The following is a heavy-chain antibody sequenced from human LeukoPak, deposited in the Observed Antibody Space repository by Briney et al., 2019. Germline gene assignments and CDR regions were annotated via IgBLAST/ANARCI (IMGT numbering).Heavy chain of an antibody. CDR3: ARPLPSYYYDSSGSSYFDY. J-gene: IGHJ4*02. Sequence: SETLSLTCTVSGGSISSSNYYRGWIRQPPGKGLEWIGSIHYSGSTYYNPSLKSRLTISVDTSKNQFSLKLSSVTAADTAVYYCARPLPSYYYDSSGSSYFDYWGQGTLVTVSS. V-gene: IGHV4-39*01. CDR2: IHYSGST. D-gene: IGHD3-22*01. CDR1: GGSISSSNYY.